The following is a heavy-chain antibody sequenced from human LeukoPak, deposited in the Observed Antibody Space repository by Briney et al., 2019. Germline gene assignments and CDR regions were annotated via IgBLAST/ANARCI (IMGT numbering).Heavy chain of an antibody. CDR1: GFTFSNAW. D-gene: IGHD5-18*01. CDR3: TTGLGGNVDTAL. Sequence: GGSLRLSCAASGFTFSNAWMSWVRQAPGKGLEWVGRIKSKTDGGTTDYAAPVKGRFTISRDDSKNTLYLQMNSLKTEDTAVYYCTTGLGGNVDTALWGQGTLVTVSS. V-gene: IGHV3-15*01. CDR2: IKSKTDGGTT. J-gene: IGHJ4*02.